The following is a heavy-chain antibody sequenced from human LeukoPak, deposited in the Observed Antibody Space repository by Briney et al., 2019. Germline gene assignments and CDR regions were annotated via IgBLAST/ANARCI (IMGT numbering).Heavy chain of an antibody. J-gene: IGHJ4*02. D-gene: IGHD3-16*02. Sequence: GGSLRLSCAASGFTVSSNYMSWVRQAPGKGLEWVSVIYSGGSTYYADSVKGRFTISRDNSKNTLYLQMNSLRAEDTAVYYCARDFGYYDYVWGSYRTRGGPGYFGDWGQGTLVTVSS. CDR2: IYSGGST. CDR3: ARDFGYYDYVWGSYRTRGGPGYFGD. V-gene: IGHV3-66*01. CDR1: GFTVSSNY.